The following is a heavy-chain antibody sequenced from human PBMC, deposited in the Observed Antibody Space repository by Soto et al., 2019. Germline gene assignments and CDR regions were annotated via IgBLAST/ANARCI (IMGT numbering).Heavy chain of an antibody. Sequence: SETLSLTCTVSGYSISSGYYWGWIRQPPGKGLEWIGSIYHSGSTYYNPSLKSRVTISVDTSKNQFSLKLSSVTAADTAVYYCARFGFENYDYVWGSYRYTVDYYYYGMDVWGQGTTVTVSS. CDR1: GYSISSGYY. D-gene: IGHD3-16*02. CDR2: IYHSGST. V-gene: IGHV4-38-2*02. CDR3: ARFGFENYDYVWGSYRYTVDYYYYGMDV. J-gene: IGHJ6*02.